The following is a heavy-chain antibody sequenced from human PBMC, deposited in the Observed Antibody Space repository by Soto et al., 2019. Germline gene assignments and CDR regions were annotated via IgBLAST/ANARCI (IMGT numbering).Heavy chain of an antibody. CDR3: ARAEVPAAKGYYYYYGMDV. CDR1: GFTFSSYA. Sequence: EVQLLESGGGLVQPGGSLRLSCAASGFTFSSYAMSWVRQAPGKGLEWVSAISGSGGSTYYADSVKGRFTISRDNSKNTLYLQMNSLRAEDTAVYYCARAEVPAAKGYYYYYGMDVWGQGTTVTVSS. CDR2: ISGSGGST. V-gene: IGHV3-23*01. D-gene: IGHD2-2*01. J-gene: IGHJ6*02.